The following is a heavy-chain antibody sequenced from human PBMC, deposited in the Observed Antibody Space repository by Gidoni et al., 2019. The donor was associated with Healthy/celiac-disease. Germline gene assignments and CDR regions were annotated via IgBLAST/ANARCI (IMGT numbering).Heavy chain of an antibody. J-gene: IGHJ3*02. CDR2: IWYDGSNK. CDR1: GFTFSSYG. D-gene: IGHD6-19*01. CDR3: ARDSAVAGTHPSAFDI. Sequence: QVQLVESGGGVVQPGRSLRLSCEASGFTFSSYGRHWVRQAPGKGLEWVAVIWYDGSNKYNADSVEGRFTISRDNSKNTLYLQMNSLRAEDTAVYYCARDSAVAGTHPSAFDIWGQGTMVTVSS. V-gene: IGHV3-33*01.